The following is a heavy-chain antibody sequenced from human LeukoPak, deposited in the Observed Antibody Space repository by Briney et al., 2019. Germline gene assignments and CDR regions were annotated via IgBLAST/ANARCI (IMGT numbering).Heavy chain of an antibody. V-gene: IGHV1-69*04. CDR2: IIPILGIA. D-gene: IGHD6-13*01. Sequence: ASVKVSCKASGGTFSSYAISWVRQAPGQGLERMGRIIPILGIANYAQKFQGRVTITADKSTSTAYMELSSLRSEDTAVYYCAGDSSSWYQAQFDPWGQGTLVTVSS. J-gene: IGHJ5*02. CDR3: AGDSSSWYQAQFDP. CDR1: GGTFSSYA.